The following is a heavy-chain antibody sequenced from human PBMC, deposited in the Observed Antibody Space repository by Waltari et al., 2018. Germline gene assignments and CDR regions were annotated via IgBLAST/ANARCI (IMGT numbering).Heavy chain of an antibody. CDR2: IYYSGST. CDR1: GGSISSYY. D-gene: IGHD1-7*01. CDR3: ARAVWELGPYYMDV. J-gene: IGHJ6*03. V-gene: IGHV4-59*01. Sequence: QVQLQESGPGLVKPSETLSLTCTVSGGSISSYYWSWIRQPPGKGLEWIGYIYYSGSTNYNPSLKSRVTISVDTSKNQFSLKLSSVTAADTAVYYCARAVWELGPYYMDVWGKGTTVTVSS.